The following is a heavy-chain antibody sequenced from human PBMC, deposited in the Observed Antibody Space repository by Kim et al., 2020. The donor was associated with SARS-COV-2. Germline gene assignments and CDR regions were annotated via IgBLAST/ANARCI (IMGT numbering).Heavy chain of an antibody. D-gene: IGHD3-16*02. J-gene: IGHJ4*02. CDR2: IYTSVRT. Sequence: SETLSLTCTVSGDSLSSDYWSWNRQPAGKGLEWIGRIYTSVRTNYNPSLQSRVTMSVDMSKNQFSLKLSSVTAADTAVYYCASALGHWGQGTLVTVSS. CDR3: ASALGH. V-gene: IGHV4-4*07. CDR1: GDSLSSDY.